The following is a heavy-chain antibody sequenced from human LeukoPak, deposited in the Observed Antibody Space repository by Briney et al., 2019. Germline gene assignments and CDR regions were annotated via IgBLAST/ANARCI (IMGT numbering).Heavy chain of an antibody. CDR1: GFTFSNYG. CDR3: PLMWGMIGTAFDI. Sequence: PGGSLRLSCAASGFTFSNYGMHWVRQAPGKGLEWVAVISYDGSNKYYAASVKGRFTISRDNSKNTLYLQMNSLRAEDTAVYYCPLMWGMIGTAFDIWGQGTMVTVSS. V-gene: IGHV3-30*03. D-gene: IGHD2-8*02. CDR2: ISYDGSNK. J-gene: IGHJ3*02.